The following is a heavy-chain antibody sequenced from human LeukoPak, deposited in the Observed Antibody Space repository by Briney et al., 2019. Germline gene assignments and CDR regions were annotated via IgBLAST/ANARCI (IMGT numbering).Heavy chain of an antibody. CDR2: INHSGST. D-gene: IGHD6-13*01. CDR1: GGSFSGYY. Sequence: SETLSLTCAVYGGSFSGYYWSWIRQPPGKGLEWIGEINHSGSTNYNPSLKSRVTISVDTSKNQFSPKLSSVTAADTAVYYCAGYSLDAFDIWGQGTMVTVSS. J-gene: IGHJ3*02. V-gene: IGHV4-34*01. CDR3: AGYSLDAFDI.